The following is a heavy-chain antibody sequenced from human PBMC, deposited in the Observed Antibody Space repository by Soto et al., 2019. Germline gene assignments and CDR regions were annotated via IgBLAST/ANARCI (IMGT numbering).Heavy chain of an antibody. CDR2: IYWDDDK. CDR3: AYLPCSGGSCYWFSYSGMDG. Sequence: QITLKESGPTLVKPTQTLTLTCTFSGFSLSTSGVGVAWIRQPPGKALEWLPLIYWDDDKRYRPSLETRLTITKDTSKNQVVLTMTNVDSVDTATYYCAYLPCSGGSCYWFSYSGMDGWGQGPTVIVSS. CDR1: GFSLSTSGVG. V-gene: IGHV2-5*02. J-gene: IGHJ6*02. D-gene: IGHD2-15*01.